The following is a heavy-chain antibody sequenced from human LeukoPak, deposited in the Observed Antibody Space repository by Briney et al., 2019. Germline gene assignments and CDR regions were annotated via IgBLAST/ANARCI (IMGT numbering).Heavy chain of an antibody. CDR2: ISYDGSNK. D-gene: IGHD6-13*01. CDR3: ASSSWYALDY. V-gene: IGHV3-30*04. CDR1: GFTFSSYA. J-gene: IGHJ4*02. Sequence: PGRSLRLSCAASGFTFSSYAMHWVRQAPGKGLEWVAVISYDGSNKYYADSVKGRFTISRDNSKNTLYLQMNSLRAEDTAIYYCASSSWYALDYWGQGTLVTVSS.